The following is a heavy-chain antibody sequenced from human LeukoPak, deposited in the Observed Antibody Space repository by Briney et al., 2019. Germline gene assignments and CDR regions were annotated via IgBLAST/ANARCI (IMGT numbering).Heavy chain of an antibody. CDR2: INHSGST. CDR3: ARGGRGKVVTAMAQHHFDY. V-gene: IGHV4-34*01. Sequence: PSETLSLTCAVFGGSFSGYYWSWIRQPPGKGLEWIGEINHSGSTNYNPSLKSRVTISVDTSKNQFSLKLSSVTAADTAVYYCARGGRGKVVTAMAQHHFDYWGQGTLVTVSS. CDR1: GGSFSGYY. J-gene: IGHJ4*02. D-gene: IGHD2-21*02.